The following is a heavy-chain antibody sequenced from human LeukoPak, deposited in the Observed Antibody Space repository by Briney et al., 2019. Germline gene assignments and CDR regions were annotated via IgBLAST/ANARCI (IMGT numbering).Heavy chain of an antibody. CDR3: ARARGFWSGYPHLGWFDP. CDR1: GGSISSYY. Sequence: SETLSLTCTVSGGSISSYYWSWIRQPPGKGLEWIGYIYYSGSTYYNPSLKSRVTISVDTSKNQFSLKLSSVTAADTAVYYCARARGFWSGYPHLGWFDPWGQGTLVTVSS. V-gene: IGHV4-30-4*08. D-gene: IGHD3-3*01. CDR2: IYYSGST. J-gene: IGHJ5*02.